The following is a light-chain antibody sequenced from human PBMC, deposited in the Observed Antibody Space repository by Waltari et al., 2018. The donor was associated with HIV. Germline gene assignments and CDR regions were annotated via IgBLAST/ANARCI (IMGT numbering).Light chain of an antibody. V-gene: IGKV4-1*01. CDR1: QSVLFSSNNKNY. J-gene: IGKJ3*01. Sequence: DIVMTQSPDSLAVSLGERATINCKSSQSVLFSSNNKNYLAWYQQKPGHAPKLLIYWASTRESGVPDRFSGGGSGTDFTLTISSLQAEDVAVYYCQQFYTTSLFTFGPGTKVDIK. CDR3: QQFYTTSLFT. CDR2: WAS.